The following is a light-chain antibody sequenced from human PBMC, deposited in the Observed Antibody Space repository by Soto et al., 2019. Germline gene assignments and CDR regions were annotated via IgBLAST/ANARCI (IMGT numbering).Light chain of an antibody. CDR2: ETS. J-gene: IGKJ4*01. CDR1: QSVGSR. Sequence: EIVMTQSPDTVSVSPGEGAELSCRASQSVGSRVAWYQQKFGQPPRLLIYETSTRATGVPTRFSGSRSGAEFTLTINSLQSEDFAVYYCQPYNNWPLTFGGGTKVDI. CDR3: QPYNNWPLT. V-gene: IGKV3-15*01.